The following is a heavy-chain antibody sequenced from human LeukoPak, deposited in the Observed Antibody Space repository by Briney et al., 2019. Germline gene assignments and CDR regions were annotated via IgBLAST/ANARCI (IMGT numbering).Heavy chain of an antibody. CDR2: IKQDGSEK. Sequence: GGSLRLSCAASGFTFSSYWMSWVRQAPGKGLEWVANIKQDGSEKYYVDSVKGRFTISRDNAKNSLYLQMNSLRAEDTAVYYCARHIPVVVAAATRRNYYYYGMDVWGQGTTVTVSS. CDR3: ARHIPVVVAAATRRNYYYYGMDV. CDR1: GFTFSSYW. J-gene: IGHJ6*02. D-gene: IGHD2-2*01. V-gene: IGHV3-7*02.